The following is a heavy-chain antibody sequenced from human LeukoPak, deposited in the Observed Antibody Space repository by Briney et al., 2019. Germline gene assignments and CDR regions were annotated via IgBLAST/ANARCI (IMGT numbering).Heavy chain of an antibody. V-gene: IGHV5-51*01. CDR1: GYSFTSYW. Sequence: GESLKISCKGSGYSFTSYWIGWVRQMPGKGLEWMGIIYPGDSDTRYSPSFQGQVTISADKSISTAYLQWSSLKASDTAMYDCARRAYCGGDCYFGAFDIWGQGTMVTVSS. J-gene: IGHJ3*02. D-gene: IGHD2-21*01. CDR3: ARRAYCGGDCYFGAFDI. CDR2: IYPGDSDT.